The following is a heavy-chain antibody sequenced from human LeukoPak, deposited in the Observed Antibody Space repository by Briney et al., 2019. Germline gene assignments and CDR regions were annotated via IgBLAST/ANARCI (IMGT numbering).Heavy chain of an antibody. D-gene: IGHD6-13*01. CDR2: ISSNGGST. J-gene: IGHJ4*02. CDR3: VNDSIAAPWGYFDY. Sequence: GGSLRLSCSASGFTFSSYAMHWVRQAPGKGLEYVSAISSNGGSTYYADSVKGRFTISRDNSENTLYLQMSSLRAEDTAVYYCVNDSIAAPWGYFDYWGQGTLVTVSS. CDR1: GFTFSSYA. V-gene: IGHV3-64D*06.